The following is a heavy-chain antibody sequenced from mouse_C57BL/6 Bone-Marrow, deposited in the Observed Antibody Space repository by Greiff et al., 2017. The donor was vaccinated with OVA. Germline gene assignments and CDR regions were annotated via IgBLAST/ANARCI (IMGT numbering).Heavy chain of an antibody. J-gene: IGHJ4*01. D-gene: IGHD2-5*01. CDR1: GYTFTDYE. Sequence: QVQLPQSGAELVGPGASVTLSCKASGYTFTDYEMHWVKQTPVHGLEWIGAIDPETGGTASNQKFKGKAILTADKSSSTAYMELRILTSEDSAVYYCTRGYSNYYAMDYWGQGTSVTVSS. CDR2: IDPETGGT. CDR3: TRGYSNYYAMDY. V-gene: IGHV1-15*01.